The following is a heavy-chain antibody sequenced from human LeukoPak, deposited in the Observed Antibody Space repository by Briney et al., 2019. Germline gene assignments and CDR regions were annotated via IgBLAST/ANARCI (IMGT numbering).Heavy chain of an antibody. D-gene: IGHD3-22*01. V-gene: IGHV3-21*01. J-gene: IGHJ3*02. CDR3: ARRITMIVVVEGPDAFDI. CDR1: GFTFSSYS. Sequence: GGSLRLSCAASGFTFSSYSMNWVRQAPGKGLEWVSSISSSSSYIYYADSVKGRFTISRDNAKNSLYLQMNSLRAEDTAVYYCARRITMIVVVEGPDAFDIWGQGTMVTVSS. CDR2: ISSSSSYI.